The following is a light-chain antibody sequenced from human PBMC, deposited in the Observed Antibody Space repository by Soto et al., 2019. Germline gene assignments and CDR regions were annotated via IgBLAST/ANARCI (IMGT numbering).Light chain of an antibody. Sequence: QSALTQPPSASGSPGQSVTISCTGTSSDVGGYKYVSWYQQHPGKAPKLVIFEVNKRPSGVPDRFSGSKSGNTASLTVSGLQAEGEADYYCSSYAGINNLGVFGTGTKLTVL. CDR2: EVN. J-gene: IGLJ1*01. V-gene: IGLV2-8*01. CDR3: SSYAGINNLGV. CDR1: SSDVGGYKY.